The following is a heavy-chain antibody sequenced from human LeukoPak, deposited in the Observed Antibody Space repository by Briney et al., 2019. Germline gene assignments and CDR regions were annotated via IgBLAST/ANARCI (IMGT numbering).Heavy chain of an antibody. D-gene: IGHD6-19*01. CDR3: ARDRDSSGWGTNYYFDY. CDR2: IYTSGST. Sequence: SETLSLTCTVSGGSISSGSYYWTWIRQPAGKGLEWIGRIYTSGSTNYNPSLKRRVTMSIDTSNNQFSLKLTSVTAADTAVYYCARDRDSSGWGTNYYFDYWGQGTLVTVSS. V-gene: IGHV4-61*02. J-gene: IGHJ4*02. CDR1: GGSISSGSYY.